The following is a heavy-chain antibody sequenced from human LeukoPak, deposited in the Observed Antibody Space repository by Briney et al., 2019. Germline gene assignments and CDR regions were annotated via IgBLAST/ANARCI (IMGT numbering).Heavy chain of an antibody. V-gene: IGHV3-21*01. CDR1: GFTFSSYS. J-gene: IGHJ4*02. CDR3: ARGNFRRDGYNFDY. CDR2: MSGSSNYI. Sequence: GGSLRLSCAASGFTFSSYSMNWVRQAPGKGLEWVSFMSGSSNYIYYADSVKGRFTISRDNAKNSLYLQMNSLRAEDTAVFYCARGNFRRDGYNFDYWGQGTLVTVSS. D-gene: IGHD5-24*01.